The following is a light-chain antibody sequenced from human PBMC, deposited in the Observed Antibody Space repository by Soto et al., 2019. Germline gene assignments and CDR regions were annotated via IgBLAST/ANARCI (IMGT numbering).Light chain of an antibody. CDR2: KAS. V-gene: IGKV1-5*03. CDR1: QGINNY. Sequence: DIQMTQSPSSLSASVGDRVTITCRASQGINNYVAWYQQKPGKAPKLLIYKASSLESGVPSRFSGSGSGTEFTLTISSLQPDDFATYYCQQYNSYWTFGQGTKVEIK. CDR3: QQYNSYWT. J-gene: IGKJ1*01.